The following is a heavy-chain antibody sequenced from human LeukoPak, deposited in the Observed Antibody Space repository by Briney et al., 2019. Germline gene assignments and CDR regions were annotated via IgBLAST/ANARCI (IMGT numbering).Heavy chain of an antibody. V-gene: IGHV4-39*01. J-gene: IGHJ4*02. CDR1: GGSISSSSYY. D-gene: IGHD3-16*02. Sequence: PSETLSLTCTVSGGSISSSSYYRGWIRQPPGKGLEWIGSIYYSGSTYYNPSLKSRVTISVDTSKNQFSLKLSSVTAADTAVYYCARRTITCGGVIVGDYWGQGTLVTVSS. CDR2: IYYSGST. CDR3: ARRTITCGGVIVGDY.